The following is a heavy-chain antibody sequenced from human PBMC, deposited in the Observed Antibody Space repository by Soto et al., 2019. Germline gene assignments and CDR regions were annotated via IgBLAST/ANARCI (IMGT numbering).Heavy chain of an antibody. J-gene: IGHJ6*02. V-gene: IGHV3-48*03. Sequence: EVQLVESGGGLVQPGGSLRLSCAASGFTFSSYEMNWVRQAPGKGLEWVSYISSSGSTIYYADSVKGRFTISRDNAKNSLYLQMNSLRAEDTAVYYCAREGICSGGSCYLGFYYYYGMDVWGQGTTVTVSS. CDR2: ISSSGSTI. D-gene: IGHD2-15*01. CDR3: AREGICSGGSCYLGFYYYYGMDV. CDR1: GFTFSSYE.